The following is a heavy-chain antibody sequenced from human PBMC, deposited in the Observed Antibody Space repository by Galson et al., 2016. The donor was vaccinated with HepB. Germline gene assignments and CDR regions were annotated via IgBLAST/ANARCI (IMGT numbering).Heavy chain of an antibody. Sequence: SLRLSCAGSGFTFSSYWMSWVRQAPGKGLEWVANIKQDGSETYYLDSVKGRFTISRDNAKNTLFLQMTSLRVEDTAVYYCARETYYDLWRGYYRGYYFDYWGQGTQVTVSS. CDR2: IKQDGSET. CDR3: ARETYYDLWRGYYRGYYFDY. V-gene: IGHV3-7*01. CDR1: GFTFSSYW. D-gene: IGHD3-3*01. J-gene: IGHJ4*02.